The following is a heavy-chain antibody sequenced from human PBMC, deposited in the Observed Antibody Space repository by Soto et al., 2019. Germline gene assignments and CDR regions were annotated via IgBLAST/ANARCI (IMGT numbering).Heavy chain of an antibody. J-gene: IGHJ3*02. CDR2: INPNSGGT. CDR3: ARDPGPQQLTSTAFDI. Sequence: QVQLVQSGAEVKKPGASVKVSCKASGYTFTGYYMHWVRQAPGQGLEWMGWINPNSGGTNYAQKFQGWVTMTRDTSISTAYMELSRLRSYDTAVYYCARDPGPQQLTSTAFDIWGQGTMVTVSS. CDR1: GYTFTGYY. V-gene: IGHV1-2*04. D-gene: IGHD6-13*01.